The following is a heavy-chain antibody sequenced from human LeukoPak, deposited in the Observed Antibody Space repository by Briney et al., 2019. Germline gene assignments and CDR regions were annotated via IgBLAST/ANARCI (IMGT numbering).Heavy chain of an antibody. CDR3: ARAELVVVPAAIPPYYYYYYMDV. CDR2: ISAYNGNT. CDR1: GYTFTSYG. D-gene: IGHD2-2*01. V-gene: IGHV1-18*01. J-gene: IGHJ6*03. Sequence: GASVKVSCKASGYTFTSYGISWVRQAPGQGLEWMGWISAYNGNTNYAQKPQGRVTMTTDTSTSTAYMELRSLRSDDTAVYYCARAELVVVPAAIPPYYYYYYMDVWGKGTTVTVSS.